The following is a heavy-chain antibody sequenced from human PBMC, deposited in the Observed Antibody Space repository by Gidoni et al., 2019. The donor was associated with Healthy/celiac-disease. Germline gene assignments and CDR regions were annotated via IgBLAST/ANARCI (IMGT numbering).Heavy chain of an antibody. CDR3: ARDDYGDNALDY. CDR2: MNPNSCNT. CDR1: GYTFTRYG. D-gene: IGHD4-17*01. Sequence: QVQLVQSGAEVTKPGASVKVSCKASGYTFTRYGINWVRQATGRGLEWMGWMNPNSCNTGYARKFQGRVAMTRNTSISTAYMELSSLRSEDTAVYYCARDDYGDNALDYWGQGTLVTVSS. V-gene: IGHV1-8*01. J-gene: IGHJ4*02.